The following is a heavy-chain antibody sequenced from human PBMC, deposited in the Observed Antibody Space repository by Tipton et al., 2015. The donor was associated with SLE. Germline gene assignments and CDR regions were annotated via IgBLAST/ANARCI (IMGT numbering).Heavy chain of an antibody. V-gene: IGHV3-9*01. CDR2: ITTGGGRT. CDR3: ANDAPSTSGWYFDY. Sequence: SLRLSCVASGFTFDDYVMHGIRQVSGKGLEWVSGITTGGGRTEYANSGKGRFTISRENPMKKLNLHMNYLTAEDTAVYYCANDAPSTSGWYFDYWCHGTLVTVSS. CDR1: GFTFDDYV. D-gene: IGHD6-19*01. J-gene: IGHJ4*01.